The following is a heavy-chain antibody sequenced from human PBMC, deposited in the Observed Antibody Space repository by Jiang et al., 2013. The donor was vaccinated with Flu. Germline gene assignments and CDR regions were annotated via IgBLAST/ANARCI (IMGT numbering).Heavy chain of an antibody. CDR3: ARGLSWGASSWYFGY. J-gene: IGHJ4*02. D-gene: IGHD6-13*01. Sequence: FTSYAMNWVRQAPGQGLEWMGWINTNTGNPTYAQGFTGRFVFSLDTSVSTAYLQISSLKAEDTAVYYCARGLSWGASSWYFGYWGQGTLVTVSS. V-gene: IGHV7-4-1*02. CDR1: FTSYA. CDR2: INTNTGNP.